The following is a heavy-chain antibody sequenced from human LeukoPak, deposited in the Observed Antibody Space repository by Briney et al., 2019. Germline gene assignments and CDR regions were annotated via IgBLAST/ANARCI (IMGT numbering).Heavy chain of an antibody. CDR1: GFTFSSYS. V-gene: IGHV3-48*04. CDR3: ARGGGPPYCSSTSCPWGPDYFDY. D-gene: IGHD2-2*01. Sequence: RPGGSLRLSCAASGFTFSSYSMNWVRQAPGKGLEWVSYISSSGSTIYYADSVKGRFTISRDNAKNSLYLQMNSLRAEDTAVYYCARGGGPPYCSSTSCPWGPDYFDYWGQGTLVTVSS. CDR2: ISSSGSTI. J-gene: IGHJ4*02.